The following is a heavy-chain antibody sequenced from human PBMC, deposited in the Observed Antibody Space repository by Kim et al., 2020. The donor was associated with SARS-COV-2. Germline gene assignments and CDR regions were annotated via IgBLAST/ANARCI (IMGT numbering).Heavy chain of an antibody. V-gene: IGHV4-31*03. CDR3: ARAMGITIFGVVIVNWFDP. J-gene: IGHJ5*02. CDR2: IYYSGST. D-gene: IGHD3-3*01. CDR1: GGSISSGGYY. Sequence: SETMSLTCTVSGGSISSGGYYWSWIRQHPGKGLEWIGYIYYSGSTYYNPSLKSRVTKSVDTSKNQFSLKLSSVTAADTAVYYCARAMGITIFGVVIVNWFDPWGQGTLVTVSS.